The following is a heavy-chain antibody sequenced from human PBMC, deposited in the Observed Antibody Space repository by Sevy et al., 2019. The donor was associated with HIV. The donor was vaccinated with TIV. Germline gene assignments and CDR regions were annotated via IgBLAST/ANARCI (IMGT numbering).Heavy chain of an antibody. Sequence: GGSLRLSCAASGFTFSDYDMSWIRQAPGKGLEWVSYISSSGSTIYYADSVKGRFTISRDNAKNSLYLQMNSLRAEDTAVYYCARDGGQDIVATTHYYYGMDVWGQGTTVTVSS. CDR3: ARDGGQDIVATTHYYYGMDV. CDR1: GFTFSDYD. J-gene: IGHJ6*02. V-gene: IGHV3-11*01. D-gene: IGHD5-12*01. CDR2: ISSSGSTI.